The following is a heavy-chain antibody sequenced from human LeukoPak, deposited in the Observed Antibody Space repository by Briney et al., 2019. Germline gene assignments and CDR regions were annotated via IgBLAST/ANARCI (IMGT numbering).Heavy chain of an antibody. J-gene: IGHJ4*02. CDR1: EFTFSSYA. V-gene: IGHV3-23*01. D-gene: IGHD3-10*01. Sequence: QPGGSLRLSCAASEFTFSSYAMTWVRQAPGKGLEWVSAISGSGTNTYYSGSVRGRFTISRDNSNNRLYLQMNSVRAEDTAVYYCAKWKFADVRKNYYGSGSYYGGFDYWGPGTLVTVSS. CDR3: AKWKFADVRKNYYGSGSYYGGFDY. CDR2: ISGSGTNT.